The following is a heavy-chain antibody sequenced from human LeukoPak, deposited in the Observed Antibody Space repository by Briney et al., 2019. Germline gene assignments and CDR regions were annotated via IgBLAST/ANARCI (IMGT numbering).Heavy chain of an antibody. Sequence: SLRLSCAASGYTFISYAMSWVRQAPGKGLEWVSAISGSGDSTYYADPVKGRFTIYSDNSKNALYLQMSSLRAEETAVYYCASGHYGALDYWGQGTMVTVSS. CDR1: GYTFISYA. V-gene: IGHV3-23*01. CDR3: ASGHYGALDY. D-gene: IGHD4-17*01. J-gene: IGHJ4*02. CDR2: ISGSGDST.